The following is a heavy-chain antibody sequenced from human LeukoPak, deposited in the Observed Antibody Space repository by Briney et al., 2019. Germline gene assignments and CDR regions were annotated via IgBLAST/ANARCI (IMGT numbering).Heavy chain of an antibody. Sequence: GGSLRLSCAASGFIFDDYGMSWVRQAPGKGLEWVSGINWNGSITGYADSVKGRFTISRDNAKNSLYLQMNSLRAEDTAIYYCARDFGYYGSGSYPDCFDYWGQGTLVTVSS. V-gene: IGHV3-20*04. CDR1: GFIFDDYG. CDR2: INWNGSIT. D-gene: IGHD3-10*01. CDR3: ARDFGYYGSGSYPDCFDY. J-gene: IGHJ4*02.